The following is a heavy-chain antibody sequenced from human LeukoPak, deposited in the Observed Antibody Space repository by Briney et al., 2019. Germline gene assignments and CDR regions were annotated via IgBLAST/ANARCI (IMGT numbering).Heavy chain of an antibody. D-gene: IGHD4-17*01. Sequence: GGSLRLSCAASGFTFSSYSMNWVRQAPGKGLEWVSYISSSSSTIYYADSVKGRFTISRDNAKNSLYLQMNSLRAEDTAVYYCAREMTTGKKRNSVFDYWGQGTLVTVSS. J-gene: IGHJ4*02. CDR1: GFTFSSYS. V-gene: IGHV3-48*04. CDR2: ISSSSSTI. CDR3: AREMTTGKKRNSVFDY.